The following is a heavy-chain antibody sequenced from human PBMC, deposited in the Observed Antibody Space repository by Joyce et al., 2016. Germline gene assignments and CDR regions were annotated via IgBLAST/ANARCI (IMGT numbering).Heavy chain of an antibody. J-gene: IGHJ2*01. D-gene: IGHD3-10*01. Sequence: EVQLVESGGGLVQPGGSLRLSCAASGFTFRGYWMSWVRQVPGKGLEVVANIKQDGSEKYYVDSVKGRFTISRDNAKNSLFLQMNSLRAGDTAVYYCARIITIIASWYFDLWGRGTLVTVSS. V-gene: IGHV3-7*01. CDR1: GFTFRGYW. CDR3: ARIITIIASWYFDL. CDR2: IKQDGSEK.